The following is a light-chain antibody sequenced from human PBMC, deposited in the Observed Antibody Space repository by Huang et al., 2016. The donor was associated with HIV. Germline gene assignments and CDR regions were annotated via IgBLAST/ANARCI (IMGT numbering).Light chain of an antibody. V-gene: IGKV3-11*01. CDR1: QSVTNY. Sequence: EVVLTQSPATLSLSPGERATLSCRASQSVTNYLAWCQQKPGQPPRLLIYDASNRATGVPARFSGSGSGTDFTLTISSLEPEDFAVYYCQQRGNWPPVTFGGGTKVEIK. CDR3: QQRGNWPPVT. CDR2: DAS. J-gene: IGKJ4*01.